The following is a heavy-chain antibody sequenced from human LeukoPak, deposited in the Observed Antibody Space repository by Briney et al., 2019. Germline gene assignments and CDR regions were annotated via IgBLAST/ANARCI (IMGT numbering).Heavy chain of an antibody. J-gene: IGHJ4*02. CDR1: GFTVSSNY. V-gene: IGHV3-53*01. Sequence: GGSLRLSCAASGFTVSSNYMSWVRQAPGKGLEWVSVIYSGGSTYYADSVKGRFTISRDNSKNTLYLQMNSLRAEDTAVYYCARGRGRATIFGLDYWGQGTLVTVSS. CDR3: ARGRGRATIFGLDY. CDR2: IYSGGST. D-gene: IGHD5-24*01.